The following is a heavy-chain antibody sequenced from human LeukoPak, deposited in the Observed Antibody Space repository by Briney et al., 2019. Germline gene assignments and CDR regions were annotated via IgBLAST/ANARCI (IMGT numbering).Heavy chain of an antibody. J-gene: IGHJ4*02. CDR2: IIPIFGTA. V-gene: IGHV1-69*05. CDR3: ERSENSSSQQYDY. CDR1: RGTFSSYA. Sequence: SVKVSCKASRGTFSSYAISWVRQAPGQGLEWMGRIIPIFGTANYAQNFQGRVKITTDESTSTAYMELSSLRSEDTAVYSCERSENSSSQQYDYWGQGTLVTVST. D-gene: IGHD6-6*01.